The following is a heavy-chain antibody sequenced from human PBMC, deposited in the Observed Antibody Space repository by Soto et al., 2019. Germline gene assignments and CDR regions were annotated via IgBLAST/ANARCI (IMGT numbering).Heavy chain of an antibody. Sequence: PGGSLRLSCAASGFTFSSYGMHWVRQAPGKGLEWVAVISYDGSNKYYADSVKGRFTISRDNSKDTLYLQMNSLRAEDTAVYYCAKDLFHYYYDSSGYSVWGQGTLVTVSS. CDR1: GFTFSSYG. V-gene: IGHV3-30*18. D-gene: IGHD3-22*01. J-gene: IGHJ4*02. CDR3: AKDLFHYYYDSSGYSV. CDR2: ISYDGSNK.